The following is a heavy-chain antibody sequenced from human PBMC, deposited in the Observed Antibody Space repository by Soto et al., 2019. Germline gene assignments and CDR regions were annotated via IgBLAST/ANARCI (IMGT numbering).Heavy chain of an antibody. V-gene: IGHV1-69*04. Sequence: QVQLVQSGAEVKRPGSSVKVSCKASGDTFNFYSINWVRQAPGLGLEWMGRVNPILSMSNYAQRFQGRVTMTADKSTSTAYMELSGLRSEDTAIYYCANSYVSGYRAFDFWGQGALVTVSS. D-gene: IGHD3-16*01. CDR2: VNPILSMS. CDR1: GDTFNFYS. CDR3: ANSYVSGYRAFDF. J-gene: IGHJ4*02.